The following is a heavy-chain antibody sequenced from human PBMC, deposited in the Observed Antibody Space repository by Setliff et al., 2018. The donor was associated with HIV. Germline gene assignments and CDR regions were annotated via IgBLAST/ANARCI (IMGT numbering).Heavy chain of an antibody. CDR3: ARVRGDNFWCGSYSLPASDAFDV. Sequence: SETLSLTCAVSGYSISSGYYWGWIRQPPGKGLEWIGSIFHSASTTYNPSLKSRVTFSVDMSKTQVSLKLTSVTAADTAMYFCARVRGDNFWCGSYSLPASDAFDVWAKGQWSPSPQ. CDR1: GYSISSGYY. D-gene: IGHD3-3*01. V-gene: IGHV4-38-2*01. CDR2: IFHSAST. J-gene: IGHJ3*01.